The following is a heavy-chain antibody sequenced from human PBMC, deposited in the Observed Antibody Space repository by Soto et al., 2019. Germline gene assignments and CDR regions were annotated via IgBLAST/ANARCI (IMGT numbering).Heavy chain of an antibody. CDR3: ARGQWYYDILTGYYGRKNWFDP. CDR1: GGSFSGYY. V-gene: IGHV4-34*01. Sequence: SETLSLTCAVYGGSFSGYYWSWIRQPPGKGLEWIGEINHSGSTNYNPSLKSRVTISVDTSKNQFSLKLSSVTAADTAVYYCARGQWYYDILTGYYGRKNWFDPWGQGTLVTVSS. CDR2: INHSGST. J-gene: IGHJ5*02. D-gene: IGHD3-9*01.